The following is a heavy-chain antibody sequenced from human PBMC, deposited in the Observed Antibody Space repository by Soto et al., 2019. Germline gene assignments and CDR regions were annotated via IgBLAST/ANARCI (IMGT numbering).Heavy chain of an antibody. Sequence: SETLSLTCTVSGGSISSSSYYWGWIRQPPGKGLEWIGSIYYSGSTYYNPSLKSRVTISVDTSKNQFSLKLSSVTAADTAVYYCARHPVAIRKGPFDYWGQGTLVTVSS. CDR3: ARHPVAIRKGPFDY. D-gene: IGHD2-2*02. J-gene: IGHJ4*02. CDR1: GGSISSSSYY. CDR2: IYYSGST. V-gene: IGHV4-39*01.